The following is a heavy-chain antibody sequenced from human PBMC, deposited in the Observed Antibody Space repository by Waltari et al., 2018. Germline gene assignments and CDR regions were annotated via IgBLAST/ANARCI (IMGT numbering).Heavy chain of an antibody. V-gene: IGHV3-48*03. Sequence: EVQLVESGGGLVQPGGSLRLSCAASGFTFSSYEMHWVRQAPGKGLEWVSYISSSGSTIYYADSVKGRFTISRDNAKNSLYLQMNSLRAEDTAVYYCARDLGYCSGGSCYSRYYYYGMDVWGQGTTVTVSS. CDR3: ARDLGYCSGGSCYSRYYYYGMDV. CDR1: GFTFSSYE. CDR2: ISSSGSTI. J-gene: IGHJ6*02. D-gene: IGHD2-15*01.